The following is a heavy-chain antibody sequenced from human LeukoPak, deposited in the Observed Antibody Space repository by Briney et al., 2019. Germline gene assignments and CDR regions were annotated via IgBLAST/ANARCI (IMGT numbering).Heavy chain of an antibody. CDR1: GFTFSSYW. CDR2: IKQDGSEK. CDR3: AKGVVPAAITLGDWFDP. V-gene: IGHV3-7*01. D-gene: IGHD2-2*01. J-gene: IGHJ5*02. Sequence: GGSLRLSCAASGFTFSSYWMSWVRQAPGKGLEWVANIKQDGSEKYYVDSVKGRFTISRDNAKNSLYLQMNSLRAEDTAVYYCAKGVVPAAITLGDWFDPWGQGTLVTVSS.